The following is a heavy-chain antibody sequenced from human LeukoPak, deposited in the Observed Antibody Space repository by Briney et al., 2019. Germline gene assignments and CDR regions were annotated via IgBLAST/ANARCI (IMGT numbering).Heavy chain of an antibody. V-gene: IGHV4-34*01. Sequence: SETLSLTCAVYGGSFSGYYWSWIRQPPGKGLDWIGEINHSGSTNYNPSLKSRVTISVDTSKNQFSLKLSSVTAADTAVYYCARGPAGATIDFDYWGQGTLVTVSS. CDR1: GGSFSGYY. CDR2: INHSGST. D-gene: IGHD6-13*01. J-gene: IGHJ4*02. CDR3: ARGPAGATIDFDY.